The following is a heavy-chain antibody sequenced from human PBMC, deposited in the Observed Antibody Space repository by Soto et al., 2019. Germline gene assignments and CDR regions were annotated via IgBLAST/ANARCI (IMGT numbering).Heavy chain of an antibody. V-gene: IGHV1-8*01. D-gene: IGHD6-19*01. CDR1: GYTFTSFD. CDR2: MNPNSGNT. J-gene: IGHJ6*02. Sequence: ASVKVSCKASGYTFTSFDINWVRQATGQGLEWMGWMNPNSGNTGYTQKFQGRVTMTRNTSISTAYMELSSLRSEDTAVYYCARDIAVAGTYYSYYYMRVWGQGTTGTFS. CDR3: ARDIAVAGTYYSYYYMRV.